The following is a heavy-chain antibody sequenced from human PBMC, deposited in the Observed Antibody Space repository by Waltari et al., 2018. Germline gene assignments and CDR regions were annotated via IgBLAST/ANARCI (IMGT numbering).Heavy chain of an antibody. CDR3: ARSDCGGDCYSGVFGY. D-gene: IGHD2-21*01. Sequence: QVQLVQSGAEVKKPGASVKVSCKASGYTFTSYYMHWVRQAPGQGLEWMGKSNPSGGSRSYAQKFQGRVTMTRDTSTSTVYMGLSSLRSEDTAVYYCARSDCGGDCYSGVFGYWGQGTLVTVSS. V-gene: IGHV1-46*01. J-gene: IGHJ4*02. CDR1: GYTFTSYY. CDR2: SNPSGGSR.